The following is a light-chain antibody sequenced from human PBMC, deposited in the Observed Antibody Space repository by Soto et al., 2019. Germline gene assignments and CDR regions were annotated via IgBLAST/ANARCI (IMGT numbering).Light chain of an antibody. CDR3: QQYGSSPLT. Sequence: EIVLTQSPGTLSLSPGKRATLSCRASLSVSTNYLAWYQQKPAQAPRLLIYGASSRATGIPDRFSGSGSGTDFTLTISRLEPEDFAVYYCQQYGSSPLTFGGGNKVEIK. CDR2: GAS. CDR1: LSVSTNY. J-gene: IGKJ4*01. V-gene: IGKV3-20*01.